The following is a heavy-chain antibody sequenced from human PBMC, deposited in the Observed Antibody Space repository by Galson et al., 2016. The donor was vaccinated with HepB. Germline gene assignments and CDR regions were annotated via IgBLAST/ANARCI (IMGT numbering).Heavy chain of an antibody. Sequence: SLRLSCAASGFSFSNSGMSWVRQAPGKGLEWVSYISSSSSAIYYADSVKGRFTISRDNAKNSLYLQMNSLRAEDTAVYYCAKEADITGWSFFDYWGQGTLVTVSS. CDR3: AKEADITGWSFFDY. J-gene: IGHJ4*02. V-gene: IGHV3-48*01. CDR1: GFSFSNSG. D-gene: IGHD6-19*01. CDR2: ISSSSSAI.